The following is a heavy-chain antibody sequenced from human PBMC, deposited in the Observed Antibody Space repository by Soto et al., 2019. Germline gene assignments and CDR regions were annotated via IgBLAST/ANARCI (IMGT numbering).Heavy chain of an antibody. CDR2: IYWDDDK. CDR1: GFSLTTRGVG. D-gene: IGHD3-16*01. V-gene: IGHV2-5*02. J-gene: IGHJ5*02. CDR3: APIPNYYQYDWFDP. Sequence: QITLKESGPTLVKPTQTLTLTCTFSGFSLTTRGVGVGWIRQPPGKALECLALIYWDDDKRYSPSLQSRLSNTKHTSKNPVVLTMTNVDPVDTATYYCAPIPNYYQYDWFDPWGQGTLVSVSS.